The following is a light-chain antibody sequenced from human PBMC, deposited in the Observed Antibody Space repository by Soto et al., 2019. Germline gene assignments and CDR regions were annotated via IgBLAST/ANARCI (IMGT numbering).Light chain of an antibody. CDR1: QSVSSY. V-gene: IGKV3-11*01. J-gene: IGKJ1*01. CDR2: DAS. Sequence: IGLTQSAATLALSPGERATILFRDSQSVSSYLAWYQQKPGQAPRLLIYDASNRATGIPARFSGSGSGTDFTLTISSLEPEDFAVYYCKQRSNWPRTFGKWTMVDIK. CDR3: KQRSNWPRT.